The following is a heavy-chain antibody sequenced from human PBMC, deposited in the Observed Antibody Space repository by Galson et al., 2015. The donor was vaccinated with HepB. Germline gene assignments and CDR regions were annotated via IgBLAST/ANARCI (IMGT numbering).Heavy chain of an antibody. D-gene: IGHD2-2*01. Sequence: SLRLSCAASGFTFSSYSMNWVRQAPGKGLEWVSSISSSSSYIYYADSVKGRFTISRDNAKNSLYLQMNSLRAEDTAVYYCARGVGYCSSTSCYGGTFDYWGQGTLVTVSS. J-gene: IGHJ4*02. CDR1: GFTFSSYS. V-gene: IGHV3-21*01. CDR3: ARGVGYCSSTSCYGGTFDY. CDR2: ISSSSSYI.